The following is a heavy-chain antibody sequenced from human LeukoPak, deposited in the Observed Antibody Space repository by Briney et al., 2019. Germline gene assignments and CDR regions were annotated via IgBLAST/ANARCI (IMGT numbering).Heavy chain of an antibody. D-gene: IGHD3-22*01. Sequence: GGSLRLSCSASGFTFSSYAMHWVRQARGKGLEYVSAINSNGGTTYYSDSVKGRFTISRDNSKNTLYLQMSSLRAEDTAVYYCVKMGTYYYDSSGSNYWGQGTLVTVSS. CDR2: INSNGGTT. CDR3: VKMGTYYYDSSGSNY. V-gene: IGHV3-64D*09. CDR1: GFTFSSYA. J-gene: IGHJ4*02.